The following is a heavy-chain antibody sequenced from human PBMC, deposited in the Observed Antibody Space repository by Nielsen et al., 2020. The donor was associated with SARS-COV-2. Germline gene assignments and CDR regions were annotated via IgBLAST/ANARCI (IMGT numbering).Heavy chain of an antibody. V-gene: IGHV3-30-3*01. J-gene: IGHJ4*02. Sequence: GGSLRLSCAASGFTFSSYAMHWVRQAPGKGLEWVAVISYDGSNKYYADSVKGRFTISRDNSKNTLYLQMNSLRAEDTAVYYYARDPDSSGLIDYWGQGTLVTVSS. D-gene: IGHD3-22*01. CDR3: ARDPDSSGLIDY. CDR1: GFTFSSYA. CDR2: ISYDGSNK.